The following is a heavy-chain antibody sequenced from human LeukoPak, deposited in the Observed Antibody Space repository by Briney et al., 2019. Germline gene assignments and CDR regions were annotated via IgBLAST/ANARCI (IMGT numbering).Heavy chain of an antibody. J-gene: IGHJ4*02. CDR2: INHSGSA. CDR1: SGSFRGYY. Sequence: SETLSLTCAVYSGSFRGYYWSWIRQPPGEGLEWIGKINHSGSAAYNPSLKSRVTISLATSKTQFSLQLSSVTATDTAVYYCARGRIAAVWGQGTLVTVSS. D-gene: IGHD6-13*01. CDR3: ARGRIAAV. V-gene: IGHV4-34*01.